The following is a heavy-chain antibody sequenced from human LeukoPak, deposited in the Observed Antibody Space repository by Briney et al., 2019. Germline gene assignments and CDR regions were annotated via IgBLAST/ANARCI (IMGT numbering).Heavy chain of an antibody. V-gene: IGHV3-30*18. Sequence: PGGSLRLSCAASGFTFSSYDMHWVRQAPGKGLEWVAVISYDGSNKYYADSVKGRFTISRDNSKNTLYLQMNSLRAEDTAVYYCAKDREYYYDSSGYYYWDFDYWGQGTLVTVSS. CDR3: AKDREYYYDSSGYYYWDFDY. CDR1: GFTFSSYD. D-gene: IGHD3-22*01. CDR2: ISYDGSNK. J-gene: IGHJ4*02.